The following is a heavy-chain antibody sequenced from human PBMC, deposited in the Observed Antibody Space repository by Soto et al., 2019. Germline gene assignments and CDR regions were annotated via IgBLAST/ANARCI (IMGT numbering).Heavy chain of an antibody. CDR3: ARRSSGSYYDY. CDR1: GFTFSSYG. J-gene: IGHJ4*02. Sequence: EVQLLESGGGLVQPGGSLILSCAASGFTFSSYGMRWVRQAPGKGLEWVSAISGSGDSTYYADSVKGRFTISRDNSKNTLYLQMNSLRAEDTAVYYCARRSSGSYYDYWGQGTLVTVSS. CDR2: ISGSGDST. V-gene: IGHV3-23*01. D-gene: IGHD1-26*01.